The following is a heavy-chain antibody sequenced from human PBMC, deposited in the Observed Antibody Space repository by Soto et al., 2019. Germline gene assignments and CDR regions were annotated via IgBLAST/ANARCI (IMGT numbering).Heavy chain of an antibody. D-gene: IGHD3-22*01. Sequence: QVQLVQSGAEVRKPGSSVRVSCKASGGSFNRHTISWVRQAPGQGLEWMGGIIPIFGTANHAHKFQGRVTIIADESTNTVYMELGRLRTDDRAIYYCGRGLGYDSNGYYFAHRGPGTLVIVSS. V-gene: IGHV1-69*01. J-gene: IGHJ4*01. CDR2: IIPIFGTA. CDR1: GGSFNRHT. CDR3: GRGLGYDSNGYYFAH.